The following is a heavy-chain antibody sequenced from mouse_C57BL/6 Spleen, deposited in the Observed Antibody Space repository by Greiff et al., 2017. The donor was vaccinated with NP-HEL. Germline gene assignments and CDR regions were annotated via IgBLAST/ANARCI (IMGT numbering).Heavy chain of an antibody. CDR2: IYPGDGDT. D-gene: IGHD4-1*01. V-gene: IGHV1-82*01. J-gene: IGHJ1*03. CDR3: AQTGTWYFDV. CDR1: GYAFSSSW. Sequence: VQLQQSGPELVKPGASVKISCKASGYAFSSSWMNWVKQRPGKGLEWIGRIYPGDGDTNYNGKFKGKATLTADKSSSTAYMQLSSLTSEDSAVYFCAQTGTWYFDVWGTGTTVTVSS.